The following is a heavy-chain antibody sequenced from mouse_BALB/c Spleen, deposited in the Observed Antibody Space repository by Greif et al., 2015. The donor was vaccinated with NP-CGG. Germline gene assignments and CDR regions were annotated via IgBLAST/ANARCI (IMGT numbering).Heavy chain of an antibody. Sequence: QVQLQQSGAELAKPGASVKMSCKASGYTFTSYWMHRVKQRPGQGLEWIGYINPSTGYTEYNQKFKDKATLTADKSSSTAYIQLSSLTSEDSAVYYCAKCINTVVAKDYFDYWGQGTTLTVSS. J-gene: IGHJ2*01. CDR1: GYTFTSYW. CDR3: AKCINTVVAKDYFDY. V-gene: IGHV1-7*01. CDR2: INPSTGYT. D-gene: IGHD1-1*01.